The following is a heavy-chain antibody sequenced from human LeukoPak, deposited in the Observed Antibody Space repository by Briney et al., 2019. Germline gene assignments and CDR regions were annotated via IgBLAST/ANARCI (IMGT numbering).Heavy chain of an antibody. CDR2: ISGSGGST. CDR3: AKGDTGLVRRYYFDY. D-gene: IGHD3/OR15-3a*01. Sequence: SGGSLRLSCAASGFPFSSYAMSWVRQAPGKGLEWVSAISGSGGSTYYADSVKGQFTIFRDNSKNTVYLQMNSLRADDTAVYYCAKGDTGLVRRYYFDYWGQGTLVTVSS. J-gene: IGHJ4*02. V-gene: IGHV3-23*01. CDR1: GFPFSSYA.